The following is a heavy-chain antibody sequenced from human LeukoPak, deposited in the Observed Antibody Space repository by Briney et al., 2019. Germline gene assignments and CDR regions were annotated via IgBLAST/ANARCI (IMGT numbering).Heavy chain of an antibody. CDR1: GFTFSSYA. J-gene: IGHJ4*02. Sequence: GGSLRLSCAASGFTFSSYAMTWVRQAPGKGLEWVSAISGGGGSTYYADSVKGRFTISRDNSKNTLYLQMNSLRAEDTAIYYCAKDRSGSGSYYPDYWGQGTLVTVSS. CDR2: ISGGGGST. CDR3: AKDRSGSGSYYPDY. D-gene: IGHD3-10*01. V-gene: IGHV3-23*01.